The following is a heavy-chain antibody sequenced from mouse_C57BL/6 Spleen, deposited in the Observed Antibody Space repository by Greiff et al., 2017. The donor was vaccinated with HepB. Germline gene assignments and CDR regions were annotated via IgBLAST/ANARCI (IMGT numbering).Heavy chain of an antibody. CDR2: IDPSDSYT. J-gene: IGHJ2*01. V-gene: IGHV1-69*01. CDR1: GYTFTSYW. Sequence: VQLQQSGAELVMPGASVKLSCKASGYTFTSYWMHWVKQRPGQGLEWIGEIDPSDSYTNYNQKFKGKSTLTVDKSSSTAYMQLSSLTSEDSAVYYWARKGDYGRGNYFDYWGQGTTLTVSS. D-gene: IGHD1-1*01. CDR3: ARKGDYGRGNYFDY.